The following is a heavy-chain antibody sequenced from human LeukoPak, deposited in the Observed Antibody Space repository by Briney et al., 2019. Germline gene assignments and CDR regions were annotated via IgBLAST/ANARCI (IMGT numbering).Heavy chain of an antibody. CDR3: TTVLKYSSGSVGHY. CDR1: GFTFSDAW. Sequence: PGGSLRLSCAASGFTFSDAWMYWLRQRPGRGLEWVGRIKTKDYDETLQYAAPVEGRFTISRDDSKNTLYLQMNSLKTEDTAVYYCTTVLKYSSGSVGHYWGQGTLVTVSS. CDR2: IKTKDYDETL. D-gene: IGHD6-19*01. V-gene: IGHV3-15*01. J-gene: IGHJ4*02.